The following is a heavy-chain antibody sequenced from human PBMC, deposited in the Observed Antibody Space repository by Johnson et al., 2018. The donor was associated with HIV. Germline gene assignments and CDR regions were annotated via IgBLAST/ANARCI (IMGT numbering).Heavy chain of an antibody. CDR2: ISWNGGST. Sequence: VQLVESGGGVVQPGRSLRLSCAASGFTFDDYAMHWVRQAPGKGLEWVSGISWNGGSTGYADSVKGRLTISRDNAKNSLYLQMNSLRAEDTALYYCARDDIRDGKSFDIWGQGTMVTVSS. J-gene: IGHJ3*02. CDR1: GFTFDDYA. V-gene: IGHV3-20*04. CDR3: ARDDIRDGKSFDI.